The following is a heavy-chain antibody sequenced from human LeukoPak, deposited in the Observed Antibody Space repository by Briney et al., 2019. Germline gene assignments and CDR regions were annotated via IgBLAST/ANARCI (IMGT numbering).Heavy chain of an antibody. CDR3: ARHLNGGSYPLDH. V-gene: IGHV4-59*01. CDR1: GASISSYY. J-gene: IGHJ4*02. D-gene: IGHD1-26*01. CDR2: IYYSGST. Sequence: PSETLSLTCTVSGASISSYYWSWIRQPPGKGLEWIGYIYYSGSTNYNPSLKSRVTISIDTSKNQFSLKLSSVTAADTAVYYCARHLNGGSYPLDHWGQGTLVTVSS.